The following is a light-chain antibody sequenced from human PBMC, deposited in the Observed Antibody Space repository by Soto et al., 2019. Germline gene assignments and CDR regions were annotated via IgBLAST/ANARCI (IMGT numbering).Light chain of an antibody. V-gene: IGKV3-20*01. CDR2: GAS. CDR3: QQYGSSPT. J-gene: IGKJ4*01. Sequence: IVLTQSPATLSLSPGERATLSCRASQSVSSSYLAWYQQKPGQAPRLLIYGASSRATGIPDRFSGSGSGTDFTLTISRLEPEDFAVYYCQQYGSSPTFGGGTKVDI. CDR1: QSVSSSY.